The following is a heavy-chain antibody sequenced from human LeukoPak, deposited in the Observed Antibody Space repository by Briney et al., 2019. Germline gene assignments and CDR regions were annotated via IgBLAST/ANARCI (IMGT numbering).Heavy chain of an antibody. CDR2: INPKSGGT. CDR3: ARTSRFGEFWSFDY. D-gene: IGHD3-10*01. CDR1: GYTFVGYY. V-gene: IGHV1-2*02. J-gene: IGHJ4*02. Sequence: ASVRVSCKVSGYTFVGYYIHWVRQAPGLGLEWMGWINPKSGGTNYAQQFHGRVTMARDTSISTAYMEINSLRSDDTAVYYCARTSRFGEFWSFDYWGQGTLVTVSS.